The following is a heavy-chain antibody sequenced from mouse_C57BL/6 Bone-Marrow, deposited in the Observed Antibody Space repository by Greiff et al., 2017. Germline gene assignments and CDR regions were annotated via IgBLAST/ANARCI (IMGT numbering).Heavy chain of an antibody. Sequence: EVKVVESGGGLVQPGGSLKLSCAASGFTFSDYYMYWVRQTPEKRLEWVAYISNGGGSTYYPDTVKGRFTISRDNAKNTLYLQMSRLKSEDTAMYYCARRGVVPFDYWGQGTTLTVSS. V-gene: IGHV5-12*01. D-gene: IGHD1-1*01. CDR2: ISNGGGST. CDR1: GFTFSDYY. CDR3: ARRGVVPFDY. J-gene: IGHJ2*01.